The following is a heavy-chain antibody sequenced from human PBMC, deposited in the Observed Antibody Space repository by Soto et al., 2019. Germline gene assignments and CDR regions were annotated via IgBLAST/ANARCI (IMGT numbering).Heavy chain of an antibody. V-gene: IGHV3-11*05. Sequence: QVQLVESGGGLVKPGGSLRLSCAASGFTFSDYYMSWIRQAPGKGLEWVSYITRSSTYTNYADSVKGRFTISRDNAKNSLYLQMISLRAEDTAVYYCARPQGGGYDLNYWGQGTLVTVSS. CDR2: ITRSSTYT. CDR1: GFTFSDYY. D-gene: IGHD5-12*01. CDR3: ARPQGGGYDLNY. J-gene: IGHJ4*02.